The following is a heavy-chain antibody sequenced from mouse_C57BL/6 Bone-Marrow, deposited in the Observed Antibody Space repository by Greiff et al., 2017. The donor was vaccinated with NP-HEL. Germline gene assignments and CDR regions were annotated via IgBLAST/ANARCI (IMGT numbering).Heavy chain of an antibody. Sequence: EVQGVESGGGLVQPGGSLKLSCAASGFTFSDYYMYWVRQTPEKRLEWVAYISNGGGSTYYPDTVKGRFTISRDNAKNTLYLQMSRLKSEDTAMYYCARQGGYGPGSWFAYWGQGTLVTVSA. CDR3: ARQGGYGPGSWFAY. V-gene: IGHV5-12*01. CDR2: ISNGGGST. J-gene: IGHJ3*01. D-gene: IGHD1-1*02. CDR1: GFTFSDYY.